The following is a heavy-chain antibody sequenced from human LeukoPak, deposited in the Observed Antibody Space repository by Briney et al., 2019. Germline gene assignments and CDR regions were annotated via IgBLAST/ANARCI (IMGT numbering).Heavy chain of an antibody. CDR2: INHSGST. CDR1: GGSFSGYY. V-gene: IGHV4-34*01. J-gene: IGHJ6*02. D-gene: IGHD6-13*01. Sequence: SETLSLTCAVYGGSFSGYYWSWIRQPPGKGLEWIGEINHSGSTNYNPSLKSRVTISVDTSKNQFSLKLSSVTAADTAVYYCARASYSSSWPSYYYYGMDVWGQGTTVTVSS. CDR3: ARASYSSSWPSYYYYGMDV.